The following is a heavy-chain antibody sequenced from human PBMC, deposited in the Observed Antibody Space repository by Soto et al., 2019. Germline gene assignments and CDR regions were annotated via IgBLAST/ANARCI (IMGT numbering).Heavy chain of an antibody. D-gene: IGHD5-18*01. CDR3: PGARVDTALITLDYFNWHYGMDV. V-gene: IGHV1-69*01. CDR2: IIPLFSTA. Sequence: QVQLVQSGAEVRKPGSSVKVSCKASGGTFSNYALSWVRQAPGQGLEWMGGIIPLFSTANYAQKFQDTATIITDESTSTAYMELRGLRSEDTALYYCPGARVDTALITLDYFNWHYGMDVWGQGTTVTVAS. CDR1: GGTFSNYA. J-gene: IGHJ6*02.